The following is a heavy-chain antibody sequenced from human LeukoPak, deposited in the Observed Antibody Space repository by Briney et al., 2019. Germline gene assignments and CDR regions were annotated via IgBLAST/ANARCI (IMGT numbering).Heavy chain of an antibody. J-gene: IGHJ4*02. V-gene: IGHV1-24*01. D-gene: IGHD1-26*01. CDR3: ARSYSGSYQYFDY. Sequence: ASVKVSCKVSGYTLTELSMHWVRQAPGKGLEWMGGFDPEDGETIYAQKFQGRVTMTEDTSTDTAYMELSRLRSDDTAVYYCARSYSGSYQYFDYWGQGTLVTVSS. CDR1: GYTLTELS. CDR2: FDPEDGET.